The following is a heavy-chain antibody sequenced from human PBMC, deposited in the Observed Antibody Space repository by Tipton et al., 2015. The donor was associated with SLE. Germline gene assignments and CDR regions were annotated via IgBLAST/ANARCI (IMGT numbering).Heavy chain of an antibody. Sequence: SLRLSYAASGFTFSSYSMNWVRQAPGKGLEWVSSISSSSSYIYYADSVKGRFTISRDNAKNSLYLQMNSLRAEDTAVYYCARDGYGSAWFDPWGQGTLVTVSS. CDR3: ARDGYGSAWFDP. V-gene: IGHV3-21*01. J-gene: IGHJ5*02. CDR2: ISSSSSYI. D-gene: IGHD3-10*01. CDR1: GFTFSSYS.